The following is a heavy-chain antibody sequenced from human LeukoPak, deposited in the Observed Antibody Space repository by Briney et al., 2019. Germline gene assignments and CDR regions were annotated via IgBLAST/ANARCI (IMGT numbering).Heavy chain of an antibody. CDR3: ARGLARGWSSLGHFDL. D-gene: IGHD6-19*01. Sequence: PSETRSLTCSVSGGSISSYYWSWIRQPAGKGLEWIGRIYTRGSTNYNPSLKSRVTMSVDTSKNQFSLKLSSVTAADTAVYYCARGLARGWSSLGHFDLWGRGTLVTVSS. V-gene: IGHV4-4*07. J-gene: IGHJ2*01. CDR2: IYTRGST. CDR1: GGSISSYY.